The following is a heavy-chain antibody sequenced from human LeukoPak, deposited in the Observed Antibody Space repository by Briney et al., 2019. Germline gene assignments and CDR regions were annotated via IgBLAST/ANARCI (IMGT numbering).Heavy chain of an antibody. CDR3: ARASMGYSSSWYFDY. CDR1: GGSISSYY. V-gene: IGHV4-59*01. CDR2: IYHSGSS. Sequence: ETLSLTCTVSGGSISSYYWSWIRQPPGKGLEWIGYIYHSGSSNYNPSLKSRVTISVDTSKKQFSLELSSVTAADTAVYYCARASMGYSSSWYFDYWGQGTLVTVSS. J-gene: IGHJ4*02. D-gene: IGHD6-13*01.